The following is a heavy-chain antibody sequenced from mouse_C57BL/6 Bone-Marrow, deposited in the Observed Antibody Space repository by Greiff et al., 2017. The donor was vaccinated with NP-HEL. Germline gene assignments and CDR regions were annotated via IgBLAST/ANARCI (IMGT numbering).Heavy chain of an antibody. D-gene: IGHD1-1*01. CDR3: ARRITTVVIDY. V-gene: IGHV1-61*01. CDR2: IYPSDSET. CDR1: GYTFTSYW. Sequence: VQLQQPGAELVRPGSSVKLSCKASGYTFTSYWMDWVKQRPGQGLEWIGNIYPSDSETHYNQKFKDKATLTVDKSSSTAYMQLSSLTSEDSAVYYCARRITTVVIDYWGQGTTLTVSS. J-gene: IGHJ2*01.